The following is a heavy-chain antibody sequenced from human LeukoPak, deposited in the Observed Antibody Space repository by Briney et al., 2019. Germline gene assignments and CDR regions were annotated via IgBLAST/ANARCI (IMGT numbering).Heavy chain of an antibody. Sequence: GGSLRLSCAASGFTVSSNYMNWVRQAPGKGLEWVSIIYSGGTTYYADSVKGRFTISRDNSKNTLYLQMNSLRVEDMAFYYCARAGGSIKPFDYWGQGTLVTVSS. CDR2: IYSGGTT. CDR1: GFTVSSNY. CDR3: ARAGGSIKPFDY. D-gene: IGHD2-2*01. J-gene: IGHJ4*02. V-gene: IGHV3-53*01.